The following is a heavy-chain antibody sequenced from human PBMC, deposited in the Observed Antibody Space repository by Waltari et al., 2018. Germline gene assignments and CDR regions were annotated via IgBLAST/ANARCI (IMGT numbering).Heavy chain of an antibody. J-gene: IGHJ4*02. CDR2: ISSSGSSE. D-gene: IGHD1-26*01. V-gene: IGHV3-23*01. CDR1: EFTFRRYS. Sequence: EVHPLESGGGLVMQGWFLRLSWAAPEFTFRRYSTALSRQAPGKGLEWISSISSSGSSEYYTDSFKCRFTISRDNSKNTLYLKMNSLRVEDTATYYCAKRGGTGPVAVSGIHCDYWGQGTLVTVSS. CDR3: AKRGGTGPVAVSGIHCDY.